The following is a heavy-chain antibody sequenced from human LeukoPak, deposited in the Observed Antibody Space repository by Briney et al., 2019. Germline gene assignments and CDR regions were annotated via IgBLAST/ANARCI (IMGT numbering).Heavy chain of an antibody. CDR1: GFTFSSRDW. J-gene: IGHJ4*02. Sequence: GGSLRLSCVASGFTFSSRDWMTWVRQAPGKGLEWVANIKQDGSEKNYVDSVKGRFTISRDNAKNSVDLQMNSLRVEDTAVYYCARDFGAGQFDYWGQGTLVTVSS. D-gene: IGHD3-10*01. CDR3: ARDFGAGQFDY. V-gene: IGHV3-7*01. CDR2: IKQDGSEK.